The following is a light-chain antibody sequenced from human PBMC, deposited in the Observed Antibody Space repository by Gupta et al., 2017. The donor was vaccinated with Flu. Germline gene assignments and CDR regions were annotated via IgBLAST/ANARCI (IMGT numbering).Light chain of an antibody. CDR3: YAYGRSDV. CDR1: NSGINDNNY. CDR2: QLN. Sequence: HTISISGTGSNSGINDNNYVPWYQEHPAKPPKHRIYQLNKRPPGVPDGFTAGTSGNTASLTVSWVQPEDEAGYDCYAYGRSDVFGAGTKVTVL. V-gene: IGLV2-8*01. J-gene: IGLJ1*01.